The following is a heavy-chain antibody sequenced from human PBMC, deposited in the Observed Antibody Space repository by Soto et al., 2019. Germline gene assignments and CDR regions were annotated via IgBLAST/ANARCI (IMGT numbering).Heavy chain of an antibody. D-gene: IGHD1-1*01. CDR2: ISANNGNA. CDR1: GYRFTSYG. Sequence: ASVKVSWKAYGYRFTSYGFTWVRQAPGQGLEWVGWISANNGNAHYAQKLQGRVTMTTDTATSTVYMELRSLRSDDTAVYYCARKGTGGPVDFWGQGTLVTVSS. J-gene: IGHJ4*02. CDR3: ARKGTGGPVDF. V-gene: IGHV1-18*01.